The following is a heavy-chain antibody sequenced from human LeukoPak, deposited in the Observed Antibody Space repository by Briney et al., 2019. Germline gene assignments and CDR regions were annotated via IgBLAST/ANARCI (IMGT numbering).Heavy chain of an antibody. J-gene: IGHJ4*02. CDR3: AAEYCGGGFCYTRHSGHDY. CDR1: GFTLSSYA. V-gene: IGHV3-30-3*01. CDR2: ISYDGGSE. Sequence: GGSLRLSCAASGFTLSSYAMHWVRQAPGKGLEWVAVISYDGGSEYYADSVKGRFTISRDSSRNTLYLQMNSLRAEDAAVYYCAAEYCGGGFCYTRHSGHDYWGQGTLVTASS. D-gene: IGHD2-15*01.